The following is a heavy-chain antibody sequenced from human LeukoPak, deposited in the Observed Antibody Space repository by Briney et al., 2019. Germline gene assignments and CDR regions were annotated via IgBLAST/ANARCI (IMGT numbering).Heavy chain of an antibody. CDR3: TKGGRYSSSPHNYDY. J-gene: IGHJ4*02. V-gene: IGHV3-43*01. D-gene: IGHD6-13*01. CDR1: GFTFDDYT. Sequence: GGSLRLSCAASGFTFDDYTMHWVRQAPGKGLEWVSLISWDGGSTYYADSVEGRFTISRDNTKNSLYLQMNSLRTEDTALYYCTKGGRYSSSPHNYDYWGQGTLVTVSS. CDR2: ISWDGGST.